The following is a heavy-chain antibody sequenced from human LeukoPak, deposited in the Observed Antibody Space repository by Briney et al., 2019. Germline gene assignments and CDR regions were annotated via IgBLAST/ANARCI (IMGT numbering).Heavy chain of an antibody. CDR1: GFTFSSYS. V-gene: IGHV3-21*01. Sequence: GGSLRLSCAASGFTFSSYSMNWVRQAPGKGLEWGSSISSSSSYIYYADSVKGRFTISRDNAKNSLYLQMNSLRAEDTAVYYCARDSVAGTQSFDYWGQGTLVTVSS. CDR3: ARDSVAGTQSFDY. CDR2: ISSSSSYI. D-gene: IGHD6-19*01. J-gene: IGHJ4*02.